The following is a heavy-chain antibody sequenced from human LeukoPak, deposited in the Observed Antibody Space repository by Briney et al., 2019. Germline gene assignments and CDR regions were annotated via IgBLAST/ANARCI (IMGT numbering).Heavy chain of an antibody. CDR2: ICSSGSSI. J-gene: IGHJ3*02. Sequence: GGSLRLSRAASGFTFSDYCMTYIRQAPGKGLEWVSEICSSGSSIYYADSVKARFTISRDNAKNSLYLQMNSLRAEDTAVYFCARGSRLGVVGRDAFDIWGQGTVVTVSS. CDR3: ARGSRLGVVGRDAFDI. V-gene: IGHV3-11*04. D-gene: IGHD3-3*01. CDR1: GFTFSDYC.